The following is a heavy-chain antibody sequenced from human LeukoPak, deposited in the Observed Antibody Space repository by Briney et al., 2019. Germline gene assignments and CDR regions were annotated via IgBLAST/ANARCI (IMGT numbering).Heavy chain of an antibody. V-gene: IGHV4-59*08. CDR2: IYYIGST. CDR1: GGSISSYD. J-gene: IGHJ4*02. Sequence: AETLSLTCTVSGGSISSYDWGWIRQPPGKGLEWIGDIYYIGSTNYRPSIKSRVTISLDTSKNLFYLKLSSVTAADTAVYYCARRHSTMVQFDYWGQGHLVPVSS. D-gene: IGHD3-10*01. CDR3: ARRHSTMVQFDY.